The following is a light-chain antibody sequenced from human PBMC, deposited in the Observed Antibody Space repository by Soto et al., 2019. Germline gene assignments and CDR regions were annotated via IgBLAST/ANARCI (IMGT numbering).Light chain of an antibody. Sequence: DIQMTQSPSTLSASVGDRVTITCRASQNIGGWLAWYQQKPGKAPKLLIYDASSLESGVPSRFSGSASGTEFTLTISSLQPDDFATYYCQQYNSYWTFGQGTKVDIK. V-gene: IGKV1-5*01. J-gene: IGKJ1*01. CDR3: QQYNSYWT. CDR1: QNIGGW. CDR2: DAS.